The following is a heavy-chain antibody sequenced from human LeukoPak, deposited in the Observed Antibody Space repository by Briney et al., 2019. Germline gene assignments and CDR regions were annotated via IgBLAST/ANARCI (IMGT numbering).Heavy chain of an antibody. CDR1: GFTFSSYE. CDR2: ISGSGGST. CDR3: AKGIVVVVAATPEYFQH. D-gene: IGHD2-15*01. J-gene: IGHJ1*01. Sequence: GGSLRLSCAASGFTFSSYEMNWVRQAPGKGLEWVSAISGSGGSTYYADSVKGRFTISRDNSKNTLYLQMNSLRAEDTAVYYCAKGIVVVVAATPEYFQHWGQGTLVTVSS. V-gene: IGHV3-23*01.